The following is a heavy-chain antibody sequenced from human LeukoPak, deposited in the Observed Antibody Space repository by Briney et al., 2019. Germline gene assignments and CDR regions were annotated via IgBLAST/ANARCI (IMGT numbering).Heavy chain of an antibody. CDR1: GYTFTSYG. D-gene: IGHD4-23*01. V-gene: IGHV1-18*01. J-gene: IGHJ4*02. CDR3: AISDYGGKSPPLDY. CDR2: ISAYNGNT. Sequence: GASVKVSCKASGYTFTSYGISWVRQAPGQGLEWMGWISAYNGNTNYAQKFQGRVTMTRDTSISTAYMELSRLRSDDTAVYYCAISDYGGKSPPLDYWGQGTLVTVSS.